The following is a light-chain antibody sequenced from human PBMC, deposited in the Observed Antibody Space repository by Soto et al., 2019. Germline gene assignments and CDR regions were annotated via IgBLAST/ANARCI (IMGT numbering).Light chain of an antibody. CDR2: GNN. CDR3: QSYDTSLRRYV. V-gene: IGLV1-40*01. Sequence: QCVLTQPPSVSGSPGQRVTISCTGSSSNIGARYAVQWYQQLPGTAPKLLIYGNNNRPSGVPDRFSSSKSGTSASLAITGLQAEDEADYYCQSYDTSLRRYVFGAGTKVTVL. CDR1: SSNIGARYA. J-gene: IGLJ1*01.